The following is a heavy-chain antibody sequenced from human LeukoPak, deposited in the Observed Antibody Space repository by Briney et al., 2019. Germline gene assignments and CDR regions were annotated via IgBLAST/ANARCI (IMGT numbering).Heavy chain of an antibody. J-gene: IGHJ4*02. CDR3: ATLSTSVSWEGGGYMAQQLGAHY. CDR2: FDPEDGET. D-gene: IGHD6-13*01. Sequence: ASVKVSCKVSGYTLTELSMHWVRQAPGKGPEWMGGFDPEDGETIYAQKFQGRVTMTEDTSTDTAYMELSSLRSEDTAVYYCATLSTSVSWEGGGYMAQQLGAHYWGQGTLVTVSS. CDR1: GYTLTELS. V-gene: IGHV1-24*01.